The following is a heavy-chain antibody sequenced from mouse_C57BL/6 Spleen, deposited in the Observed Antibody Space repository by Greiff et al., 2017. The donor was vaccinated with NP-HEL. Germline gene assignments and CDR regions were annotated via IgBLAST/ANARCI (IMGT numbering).Heavy chain of an antibody. CDR3: ASEGAAYYTRGAWFAY. D-gene: IGHD2-12*01. V-gene: IGHV1-53*01. Sequence: QVQLQQPGTELVKPGASVKLSCKASGYTFTSYWMHWVKQRPGQGLEWIGNINPSNGGTNYNEKFKSKATLTVDKSSSSAYMQLSSLTSEDSAVYYCASEGAAYYTRGAWFAYWGQGTLVTVSA. J-gene: IGHJ3*01. CDR1: GYTFTSYW. CDR2: INPSNGGT.